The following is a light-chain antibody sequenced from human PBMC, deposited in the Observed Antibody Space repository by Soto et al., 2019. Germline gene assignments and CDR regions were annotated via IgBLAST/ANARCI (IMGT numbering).Light chain of an antibody. CDR2: DAS. Sequence: DIQMTQSPSSLSASVGDTVTITCRASQSISSWLAWYQQKPGKAPKLLIYDASSLESGVPSRFSGSGSGTEFTLTICSLQPDDFATYYCQQYNSYSWTFGQGTKVDIK. CDR3: QQYNSYSWT. V-gene: IGKV1-5*01. J-gene: IGKJ1*01. CDR1: QSISSW.